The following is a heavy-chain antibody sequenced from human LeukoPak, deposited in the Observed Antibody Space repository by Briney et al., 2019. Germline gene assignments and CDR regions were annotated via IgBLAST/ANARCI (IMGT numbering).Heavy chain of an antibody. D-gene: IGHD6-19*01. J-gene: IGHJ2*01. CDR2: INPGGGST. CDR1: RYTFTTYY. CDR3: ARDASVAGTRGWYFDL. V-gene: IGHV1-46*01. Sequence: GASVKVSCKASRYTFTTYYIHWVRQAPGQGLEWVGVINPGGGSTSYAQRFQGRVTMTRDTSTSTVYMELSSLRSEDTAVYYGARDASVAGTRGWYFDLWGRGTLVTVSS.